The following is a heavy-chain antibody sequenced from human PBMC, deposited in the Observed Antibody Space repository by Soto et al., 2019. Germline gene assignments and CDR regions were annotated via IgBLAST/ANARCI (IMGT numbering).Heavy chain of an antibody. V-gene: IGHV3-23*01. CDR2: ISDSGDFT. J-gene: IGHJ6*02. D-gene: IGHD4-17*01. Sequence: GSLRLSCAASGFTFSSYGMTWVRQAPGKGLEWVSTISDSGDFTYYSDSVKGRFTISRDNSKNTLYLQMSSLRAEDTAVYYCENDYYGDPGYYDLMDVWAQGTTVTVSS. CDR1: GFTFSSYG. CDR3: ENDYYGDPGYYDLMDV.